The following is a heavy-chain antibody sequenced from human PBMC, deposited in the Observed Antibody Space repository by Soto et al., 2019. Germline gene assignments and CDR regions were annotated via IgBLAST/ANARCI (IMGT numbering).Heavy chain of an antibody. CDR1: GGSISSSSYY. Sequence: QLQLQESGPGLVKPSETLSLTCTVSGGSISSSSYYWGWIRQPPGKGLEWIGSIYYSGSTYYNPSLKSRVTISVDTSKNQFSLKLSSVTAADTAVYYCARTHIVATMGSWFDPWGQGTLVTVSS. D-gene: IGHD5-12*01. CDR3: ARTHIVATMGSWFDP. CDR2: IYYSGST. V-gene: IGHV4-39*01. J-gene: IGHJ5*02.